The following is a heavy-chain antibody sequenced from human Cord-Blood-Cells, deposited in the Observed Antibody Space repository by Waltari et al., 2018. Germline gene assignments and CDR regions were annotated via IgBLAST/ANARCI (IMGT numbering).Heavy chain of an antibody. D-gene: IGHD3-16*01. CDR3: TSVWGAAPY. CDR1: GFTFSGSA. J-gene: IGHJ4*02. Sequence: EVQLVESGGGLVQPGGSLKLSCAASGFTFSGSAMHWVGQAFGKGLEWVGRIGSKANSYAKGYAASVKGRFTISRDDSKNTAYLQMNSLKTEDTAVYYCTSVWGAAPYWGQGTLVTVSS. CDR2: IGSKANSYAK. V-gene: IGHV3-73*02.